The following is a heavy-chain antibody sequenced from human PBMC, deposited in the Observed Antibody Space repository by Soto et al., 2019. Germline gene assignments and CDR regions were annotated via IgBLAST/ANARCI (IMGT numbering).Heavy chain of an antibody. CDR3: VRDGTKTLRDWFDP. CDR2: IYATGTT. J-gene: IGHJ5*02. D-gene: IGHD1-1*01. CDR1: GASISGFY. V-gene: IGHV4-4*07. Sequence: QVQLQESGPGLVKPSETLSLTCTVSGASISGFYWSWIRKSAGKGLEWIGRIYATGTTDYNPSLKSRVMMSVDTSKKHFSLKLRSVTDADTAVYYCVRDGTKTLRDWFDPWGQGISVTVSS.